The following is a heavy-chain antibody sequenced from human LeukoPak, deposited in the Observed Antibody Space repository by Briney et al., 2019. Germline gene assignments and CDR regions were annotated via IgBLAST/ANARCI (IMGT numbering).Heavy chain of an antibody. CDR2: INPFNGHT. Sequence: ASVKVSCKASGYNFITHGLSWVRQAPGQGLEWIGWINPFNGHTNYAQKVEGRLTMTTDTSTTTAYMELRSLISDDTAVYYCARGNYGGTRYGEYNAFDIWGQGTMVTVSS. V-gene: IGHV1-18*01. CDR1: GYNFITHG. CDR3: ARGNYGGTRYGEYNAFDI. J-gene: IGHJ3*02. D-gene: IGHD4-23*01.